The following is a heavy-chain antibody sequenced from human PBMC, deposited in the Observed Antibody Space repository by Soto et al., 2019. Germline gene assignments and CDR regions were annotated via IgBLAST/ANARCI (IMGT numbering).Heavy chain of an antibody. CDR1: GGSISSYY. CDR2: IYYSGST. CDR3: ARPDFYYMDV. D-gene: IGHD6-6*01. V-gene: IGHV4-59*08. Sequence: PSETLSLTCTVSGGSISSYYWSWIRQPPGKGLEWIGSIYYSGSTNYNPSLKSRVTISVDTSKNQFSLKLSSVTAADTAVYYCARPDFYYMDVWGKGTTVTVSS. J-gene: IGHJ6*03.